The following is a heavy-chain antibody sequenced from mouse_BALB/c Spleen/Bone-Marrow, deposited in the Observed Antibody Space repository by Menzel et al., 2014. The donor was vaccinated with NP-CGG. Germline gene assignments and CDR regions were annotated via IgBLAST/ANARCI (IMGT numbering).Heavy chain of an antibody. D-gene: IGHD1-1*01. CDR3: ARGLSYYYGTSYYFDY. V-gene: IGHV1S137*01. CDR2: ISSSYGDA. J-gene: IGHJ2*01. CDR1: GYIFTDYA. Sequence: VQLQESGAELVRPGVSVKISCKGSGYIFTDYAMHWVKQSHAKSLEWIGIISSSYGDATYNQKFKGKATMTVDKSSNTAYMELARLTSEDSAIYYCARGLSYYYGTSYYFDYWGQGTTLTVSS.